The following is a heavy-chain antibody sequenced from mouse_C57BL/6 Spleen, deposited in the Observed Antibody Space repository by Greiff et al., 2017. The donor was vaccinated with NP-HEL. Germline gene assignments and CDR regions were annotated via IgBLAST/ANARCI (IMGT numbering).Heavy chain of an antibody. Sequence: QVQLKQPGAELVKPGASVKLSCKASGYTFTSYWMHWVKQRPGRGLEWIGRIDPNSGGTKYNEKFKSKATLTVDKPSSTAYMQLSSLTSEDSAAYYCARDYGSSGPYWYFDVWGTGTTVTVSS. J-gene: IGHJ1*03. CDR3: ARDYGSSGPYWYFDV. D-gene: IGHD1-1*01. CDR2: IDPNSGGT. V-gene: IGHV1-72*01. CDR1: GYTFTSYW.